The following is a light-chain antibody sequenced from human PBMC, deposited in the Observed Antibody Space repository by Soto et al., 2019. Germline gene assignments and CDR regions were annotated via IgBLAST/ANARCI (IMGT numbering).Light chain of an antibody. CDR3: SSYTSSSIVV. J-gene: IGLJ2*01. CDR1: SSDVGGYNY. V-gene: IGLV2-14*01. Sequence: QSALTQPASVSGSPGQSITISCTGTSSDVGGYNYVSWYQPHPGKAPKLMIYDVSNRPSGVSNRFSGSKSGNTASLTISGLQDEDEADYYCSSYTSSSIVVFGGGTKLTVL. CDR2: DVS.